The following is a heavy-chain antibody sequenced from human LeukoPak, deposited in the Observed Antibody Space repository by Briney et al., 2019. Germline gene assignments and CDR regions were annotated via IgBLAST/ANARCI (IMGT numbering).Heavy chain of an antibody. CDR1: NLTFSSYS. Sequence: PGGSLRHSCGTFNLTFSSYSMNWVRQAPGKGLEWVSYISSSSSTIYYADSVKGRFTISRDNAKNSLYLQMNSLRAEDTAVYYCARDHPDYSSRGSGVDYWGQGTLVTVSS. CDR3: ARDHPDYSSRGSGVDY. J-gene: IGHJ4*02. CDR2: ISSSSSTI. D-gene: IGHD6-13*01. V-gene: IGHV3-48*01.